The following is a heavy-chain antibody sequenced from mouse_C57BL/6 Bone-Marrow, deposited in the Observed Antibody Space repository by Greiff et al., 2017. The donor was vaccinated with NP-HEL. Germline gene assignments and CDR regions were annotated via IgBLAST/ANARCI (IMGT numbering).Heavy chain of an antibody. CDR1: GFTFSSYA. D-gene: IGHD1-1*01. CDR2: ISSGGDYI. V-gene: IGHV5-9-1*02. CDR3: TREDTTVVARWVFDV. J-gene: IGHJ1*03. Sequence: EVKLVESGEGLVKPGGSLKLSCAASGFTFSSYAMSWVRQTPEKRLEWVAYISSGGDYIYYADTVKGRFPISRDNARNTLYLQMSSLKSEDTAMYYCTREDTTVVARWVFDVWGTGTTVTVSS.